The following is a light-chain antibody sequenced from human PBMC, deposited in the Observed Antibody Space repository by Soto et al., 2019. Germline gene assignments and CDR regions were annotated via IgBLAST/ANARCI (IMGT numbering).Light chain of an antibody. Sequence: ALQLTQSPSSLSASVGDRVTITCRASQGISSTLAWYQQKPGKAPNLLIYEASNLESGVPSRFSGSGSGTDFTLTISSLQPEDFATYYCQQFNGYPMTFGQGTKVEIK. J-gene: IGKJ1*01. V-gene: IGKV1-13*02. CDR1: QGISST. CDR2: EAS. CDR3: QQFNGYPMT.